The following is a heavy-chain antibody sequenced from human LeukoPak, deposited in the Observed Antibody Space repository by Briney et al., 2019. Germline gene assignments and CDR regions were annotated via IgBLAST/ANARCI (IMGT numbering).Heavy chain of an antibody. D-gene: IGHD6-19*01. J-gene: IGHJ4*02. CDR3: AKDLFWGIAVARPPGN. CDR1: GFTFSSYG. Sequence: GGSLRLSCAASGFTFSSYGMHWVRQAPGKGVEWVAVIWYDGSNKYYADSVKGRFTISRDNSKNTLYLQMNSLRAEDTAVYYCAKDLFWGIAVARPPGNWGQGTLVTVSS. CDR2: IWYDGSNK. V-gene: IGHV3-30*02.